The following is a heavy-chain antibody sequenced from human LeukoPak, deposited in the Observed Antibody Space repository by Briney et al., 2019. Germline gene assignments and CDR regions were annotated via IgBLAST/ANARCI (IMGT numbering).Heavy chain of an antibody. V-gene: IGHV1-8*01. CDR3: ARCPYSFGFAPPDY. CDR2: MNPNSGNT. J-gene: IGHJ4*02. Sequence: ASVKVSCQASGYTFTSYDINWVRQATGQGLEWMGWMNPNSGNTGYAQKFQGRVTMTRNTSISTAYMELSSLRAEDTAVYYCARCPYSFGFAPPDYWGQGTLVTVSS. D-gene: IGHD5-18*01. CDR1: GYTFTSYD.